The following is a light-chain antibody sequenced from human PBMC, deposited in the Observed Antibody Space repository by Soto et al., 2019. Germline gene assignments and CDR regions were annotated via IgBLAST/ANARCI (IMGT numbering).Light chain of an antibody. V-gene: IGLV1-44*01. CDR1: SSNIGSNT. CDR2: TAG. CDR3: SAWDNSLNGYV. Sequence: QSVLTQPLSVSASPGQRVTISCSGGSSNIGSNTVAWYQHLPGTAPPRLIFTAGQRPSGVPGRFSGSKPGTSASLAISGLQSEDEGDYYCSAWDNSLNGYVFGPGTKLTVL. J-gene: IGLJ1*01.